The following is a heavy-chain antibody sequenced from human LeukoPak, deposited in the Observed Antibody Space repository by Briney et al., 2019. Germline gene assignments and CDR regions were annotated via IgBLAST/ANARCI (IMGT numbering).Heavy chain of an antibody. CDR3: ARVLWFGAYNFDY. CDR1: GSSISSGYY. V-gene: IGHV4-38-2*01. D-gene: IGHD3-10*01. CDR2: IYHRGST. J-gene: IGHJ4*02. Sequence: SETLSLTCAVSGSSISSGYYWGWIRQPPGKGLEWIGSIYHRGSTYYNPSLKSRVTISVDTSKNQFSLKLSSVTAADTAVYYCARVLWFGAYNFDYWGQGTLVTVSS.